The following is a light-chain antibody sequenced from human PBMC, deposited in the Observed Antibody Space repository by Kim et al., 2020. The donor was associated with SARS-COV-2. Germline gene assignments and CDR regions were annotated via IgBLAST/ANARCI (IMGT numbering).Light chain of an antibody. CDR2: DAS. V-gene: IGKV1-33*01. J-gene: IGKJ2*03. CDR1: QDIAKF. CDR3: QQYNNLPYS. Sequence: SADVGNSVTITSQASQDIAKFLNWFQQKPGKPHNRRIYDASLLQTGVSSRCSGTKTGTDFIITISSLQPEDSATYFCQQYNNLPYSFGEGTKLEI.